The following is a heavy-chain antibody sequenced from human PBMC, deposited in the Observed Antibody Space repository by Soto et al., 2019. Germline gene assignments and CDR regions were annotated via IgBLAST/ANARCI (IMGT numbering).Heavy chain of an antibody. CDR1: GYTFTSYA. J-gene: IGHJ4*02. CDR2: INAGNGNT. V-gene: IGHV1-3*01. CDR3: ARASYDILTRPCYFDY. D-gene: IGHD3-9*01. Sequence: GASVKVSCKASGYTFTSYAMHWVRQAPGQRLEWMGWINAGNGNTKYSQKFQGRVTITRDTSASTAYMELSSLRSEDTAVYYCARASYDILTRPCYFDYWGQGTLVTVSS.